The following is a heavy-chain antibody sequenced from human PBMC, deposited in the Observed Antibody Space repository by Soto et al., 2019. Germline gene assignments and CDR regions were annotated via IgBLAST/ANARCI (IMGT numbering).Heavy chain of an antibody. CDR3: AAETLYYDFWSGYNGAFDI. D-gene: IGHD3-3*01. V-gene: IGHV3-9*01. Sequence: DVQLVESGGGLVQPGRSLRLSCAASGFTFDDYAMHWVRQAPGKGLEWVSGISWNSGSIGYADSVKGRFTISRDNAKNSLYLQMNSLRAEDTALYYCAAETLYYDFWSGYNGAFDIWGQGRMVTVSS. CDR1: GFTFDDYA. J-gene: IGHJ3*02. CDR2: ISWNSGSI.